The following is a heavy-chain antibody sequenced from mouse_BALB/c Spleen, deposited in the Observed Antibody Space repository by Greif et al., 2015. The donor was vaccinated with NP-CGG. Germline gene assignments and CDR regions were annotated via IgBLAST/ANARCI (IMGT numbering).Heavy chain of an antibody. CDR2: ISSGGGST. D-gene: IGHD2-3*01. J-gene: IGHJ1*01. Sequence: EVKLMESGGGLVKPGGSLKLSCAASGFAFSSYDMSWVRQTPEKRLEWVAYISSGGGSTYYPDTVKGRFTISRDNAKNTLYPQMSSLKSEDAAMYYCASRIYDGYFHWYYDVWGAGTTVTVSS. CDR3: ASRIYDGYFHWYYDV. V-gene: IGHV5-12-1*01. CDR1: GFAFSSYD.